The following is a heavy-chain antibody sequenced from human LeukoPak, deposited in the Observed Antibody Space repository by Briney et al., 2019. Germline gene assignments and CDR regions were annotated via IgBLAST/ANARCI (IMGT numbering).Heavy chain of an antibody. CDR3: ARSYDSSAYTYFDY. CDR1: GGTFSSYA. J-gene: IGHJ4*02. V-gene: IGHV1-69*05. CDR2: IIPIFGTA. D-gene: IGHD3-22*01. Sequence: SVKVSCKASGGTFSSYAISWVLQAPGQGLEWMGGIIPIFGTANYAQKFQGRVTITTDESTSTAYMELSSLRSEDTAVYYCARSYDSSAYTYFDYWGQGTLVTVSS.